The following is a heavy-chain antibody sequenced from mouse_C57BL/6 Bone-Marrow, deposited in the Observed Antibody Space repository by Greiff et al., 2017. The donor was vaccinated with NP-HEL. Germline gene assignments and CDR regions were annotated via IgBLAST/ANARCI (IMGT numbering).Heavy chain of an antibody. CDR2: IWTGGGT. D-gene: IGHD1-1*01. V-gene: IGHV2-9-1*01. J-gene: IGHJ4*01. Sequence: VKLMESGPGLVAPSQSLSITCTVSGFSLTSYAISWVRQPPGKGLEWLGVIWTGGGTNYNSALKSRLSISKDNSKSQVFLKMNSLQTDDTARYYCARKRSSYHYYYAMDYWGQGTSVTVSS. CDR3: ARKRSSYHYYYAMDY. CDR1: GFSLTSYA.